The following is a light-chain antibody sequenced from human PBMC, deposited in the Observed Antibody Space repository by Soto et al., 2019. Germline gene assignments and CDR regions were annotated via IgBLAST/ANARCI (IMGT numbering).Light chain of an antibody. CDR1: QSISSW. CDR2: DAS. CDR3: QQYETFSGT. J-gene: IGKJ1*01. V-gene: IGKV1-5*01. Sequence: DGVSIPCRASQSISSWWAWCQQNTGKAPKLLIYDASRLESGVPSRFSGSGDGTEFTLTIASLQADDFATYYCQQYETFSGTFGQGTKVDIK.